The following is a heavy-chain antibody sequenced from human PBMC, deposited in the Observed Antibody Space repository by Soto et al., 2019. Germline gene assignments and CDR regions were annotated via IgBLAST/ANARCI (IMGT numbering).Heavy chain of an antibody. V-gene: IGHV3-11*01. Sequence: GGSMRHSCAASEFTCSDYYMSWISQATGKGLEWVSYISSSGSTIYYADSVKGRFTISRDNAKNSLYLQMNSLRAEDTAVYYCASTSLGYCTNGVCSFDYWGQGTLVTVSS. D-gene: IGHD2-8*01. CDR3: ASTSLGYCTNGVCSFDY. J-gene: IGHJ4*02. CDR2: ISSSGSTI. CDR1: EFTCSDYY.